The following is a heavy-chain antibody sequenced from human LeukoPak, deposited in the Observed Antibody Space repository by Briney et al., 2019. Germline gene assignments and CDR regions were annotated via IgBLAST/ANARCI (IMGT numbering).Heavy chain of an antibody. J-gene: IGHJ4*02. V-gene: IGHV1-3*01. CDR3: ARDSHYYESSGYNQGDFDY. CDR1: GYTFTSYA. D-gene: IGHD3-22*01. Sequence: ASVKVFCKASGYTFTSYAMHWVRQAPGQRLEWMGWINAGNGNTKYSQKFQDRVTITRDTSASTAYMEPSSLRSEDTAVYYCARDSHYYESSGYNQGDFDYWGQGTLVTVSS. CDR2: INAGNGNT.